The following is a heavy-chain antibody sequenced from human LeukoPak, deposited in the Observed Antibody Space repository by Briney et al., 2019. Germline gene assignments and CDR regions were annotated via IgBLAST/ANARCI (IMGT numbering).Heavy chain of an antibody. CDR1: GYSFTTYW. D-gene: IGHD6-13*01. J-gene: IGHJ4*02. CDR3: ARRSIAAAGDFDY. CDR2: IYPGDSDT. Sequence: HGESLKISCQGSGYSFTTYWIVWVRQMPGKGLEWMGIIYPGDSDTRYSPSFQGQVTISADKSITTAYLQWSSLKASDTAMYYCARRSIAAAGDFDYWGQGTLVTVSS. V-gene: IGHV5-51*01.